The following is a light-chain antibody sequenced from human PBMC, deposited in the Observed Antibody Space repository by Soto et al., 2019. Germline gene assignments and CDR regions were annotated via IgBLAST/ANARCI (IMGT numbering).Light chain of an antibody. CDR2: KAS. J-gene: IGKJ4*01. V-gene: IGKV1-5*03. CDR1: QSISSW. Sequence: DIKMTQSPSTLSASVGDRVTITCRASQSISSWLAWYQQKPGKAPKLLIYKASTLESAVPSRFSGSGSGTEFTLTINSLQPDDFATYYCQQYNSAPLTFGGGTKVEIK. CDR3: QQYNSAPLT.